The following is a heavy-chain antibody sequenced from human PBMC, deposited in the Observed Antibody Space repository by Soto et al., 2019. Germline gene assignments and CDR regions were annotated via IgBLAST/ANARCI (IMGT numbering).Heavy chain of an antibody. J-gene: IGHJ5*02. V-gene: IGHV4-30-4*01. Sequence: SGTLSLTCTVSGGSFSSGDYYWSWIRQPPGKGLEWIGYIYYSGSTYYNPSPKSRVTISVDTSKNQFSLKLSSVTAADTAVYYCANAGGPYCSSTSCYKGNWFDPWGQGTLVTVSS. CDR3: ANAGGPYCSSTSCYKGNWFDP. CDR1: GGSFSSGDYY. D-gene: IGHD2-2*02. CDR2: IYYSGST.